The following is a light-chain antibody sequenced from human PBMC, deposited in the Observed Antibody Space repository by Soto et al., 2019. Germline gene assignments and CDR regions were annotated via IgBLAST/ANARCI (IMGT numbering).Light chain of an antibody. Sequence: QSGRTHPPSVSGAPGQRVSISCTNIGARYDVHWYQQLPGTAPKLLIYDNNNRPSGVPDRFSGSRSGTSASLAITGLQAEDEDDYYCQSYYSSLSGSGGFGTGTKLTVL. J-gene: IGLJ1*01. CDR3: QSYYSSLSGSGG. V-gene: IGLV1-40*01. CDR2: DNN. CDR1: NIGARYD.